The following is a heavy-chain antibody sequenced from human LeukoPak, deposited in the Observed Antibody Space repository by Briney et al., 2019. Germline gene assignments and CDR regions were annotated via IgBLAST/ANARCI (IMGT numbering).Heavy chain of an antibody. Sequence: ASVKVSCKASGYTFTSYGISWVRQAPGQGLEWMGWISAYNGNTNYAQKLQGRVTMTTDTSTSTAYMELRSLRSDDTAVYYCARVSNYYDSSGYYLEVNNYQDIDYWGQGTLVTVSS. J-gene: IGHJ4*02. D-gene: IGHD3-22*01. CDR1: GYTFTSYG. V-gene: IGHV1-18*01. CDR3: ARVSNYYDSSGYYLEVNNYQDIDY. CDR2: ISAYNGNT.